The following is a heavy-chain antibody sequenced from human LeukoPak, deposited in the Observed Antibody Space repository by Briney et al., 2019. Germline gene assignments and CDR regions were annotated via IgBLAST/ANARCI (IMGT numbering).Heavy chain of an antibody. V-gene: IGHV1-69*06. CDR2: IIPIFGTA. D-gene: IGHD3-10*01. CDR3: ARHAALVWFGELLYRNNWFDP. Sequence: ASVKVSCKASGGTFSSYAISWVRQAPGQGLEWMGGIIPIFGTANYAQKFQGRVTITADKSTSTAYMELSSLRSDDTAVYYCARHAALVWFGELLYRNNWFDPWGQGTLVTVSS. J-gene: IGHJ5*02. CDR1: GGTFSSYA.